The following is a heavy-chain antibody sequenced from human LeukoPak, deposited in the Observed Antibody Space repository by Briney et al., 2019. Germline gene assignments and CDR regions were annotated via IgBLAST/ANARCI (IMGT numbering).Heavy chain of an antibody. CDR2: IYSGGST. Sequence: GGSLRLSCGASGFNVSSNYMSWVPQAPGKGLEWVSVIYSGGSTYYADSVKGRFTISRHNSKNTLYLQMNSLRPEDTAVYYCASSGYYDSSIFDYWGQGTLVTVSS. D-gene: IGHD3-22*01. CDR1: GFNVSSNY. J-gene: IGHJ4*02. V-gene: IGHV3-53*04. CDR3: ASSGYYDSSIFDY.